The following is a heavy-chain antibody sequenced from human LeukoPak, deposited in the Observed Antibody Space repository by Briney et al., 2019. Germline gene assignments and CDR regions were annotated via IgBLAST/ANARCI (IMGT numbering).Heavy chain of an antibody. CDR2: IYYSGST. Sequence: SETLPLTCTVSGGSISSSSYYWGWIRQPPGKGLEWIGSIYYSGSTYYNPSLKSRVTISVDTSKNQFSLKLSSVTAADTAVYYCARESYSGSRRGIDYWGQGTLVTVSS. V-gene: IGHV4-39*07. D-gene: IGHD1-26*01. CDR3: ARESYSGSRRGIDY. J-gene: IGHJ4*02. CDR1: GGSISSSSYY.